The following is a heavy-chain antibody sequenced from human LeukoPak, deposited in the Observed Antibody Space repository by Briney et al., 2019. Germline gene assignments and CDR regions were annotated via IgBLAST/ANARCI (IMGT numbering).Heavy chain of an antibody. V-gene: IGHV3-20*04. CDR3: ARDFGVITFGGVIASPPAY. CDR2: INWNGGST. J-gene: IGHJ4*02. D-gene: IGHD3-16*02. CDR1: GFTFDDYG. Sequence: PGGSLRLSCSSSGFTFDDYGMKWVRQAPGKGLEWVSGINWNGGSTGYADSVKGRFTISRDNAKNSLYLQVNSLRAEDTALYYCARDFGVITFGGVIASPPAYWGQGTLVTVSS.